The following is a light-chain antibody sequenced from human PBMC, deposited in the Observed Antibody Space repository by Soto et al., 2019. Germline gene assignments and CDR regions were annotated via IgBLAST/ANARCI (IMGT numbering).Light chain of an antibody. Sequence: ILMTQTPLSLSIIPGQTASISCKSSQSLLHSDGKTYFYWYVQKAGQAPQPLIYEVSNRFSGVPERFGGSGSRTDFTLKISRVEADDVGIYYCMQAIDIPWTFGQGTKVDIK. V-gene: IGKV2-29*03. CDR2: EVS. J-gene: IGKJ1*01. CDR1: QSLLHSDGKTY. CDR3: MQAIDIPWT.